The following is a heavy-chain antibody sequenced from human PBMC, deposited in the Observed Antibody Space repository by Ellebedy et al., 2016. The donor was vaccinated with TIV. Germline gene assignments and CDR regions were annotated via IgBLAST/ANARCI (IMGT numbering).Heavy chain of an antibody. J-gene: IGHJ4*02. CDR2: IIPIFGTA. V-gene: IGHV1-69*13. CDR1: GGTFSSYA. D-gene: IGHD2-15*01. Sequence: ASVKVSCKASGGTFSSYAISWVRQAPGQGLEWMGGIIPIFGTANYAQKFQGRVTITADESTSTAYMELSSLRSEDTAVYYCARELGYCSGGSCYGSYFDYWGQGTLVTVSS. CDR3: ARELGYCSGGSCYGSYFDY.